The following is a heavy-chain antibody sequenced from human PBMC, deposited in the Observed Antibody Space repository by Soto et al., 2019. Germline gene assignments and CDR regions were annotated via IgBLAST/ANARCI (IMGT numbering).Heavy chain of an antibody. CDR1: GGSISSSNW. CDR3: ARFKLRSAAGTFDY. D-gene: IGHD6-13*01. V-gene: IGHV4-4*02. J-gene: IGHJ4*02. Sequence: QVQLQESGPGLFKPSGTLSLTCAVSGGSISSSNWWSWVRQPPGKGLEWIGESYHSGSTNYNPSLKSRFTISGDKSKNQFSLKMSSVTAADTAVYYCARFKLRSAAGTFDYWGQGTLVTVSS. CDR2: SYHSGST.